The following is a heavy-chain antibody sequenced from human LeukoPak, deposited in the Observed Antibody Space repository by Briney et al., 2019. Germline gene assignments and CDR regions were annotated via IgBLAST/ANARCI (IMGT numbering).Heavy chain of an antibody. J-gene: IGHJ6*02. CDR3: ARVAGDCSSTSCQPYYCYGMDV. Sequence: QAGGSLISSSAASGFTFSSYIGNWVRQAPGKGLEWVSYISSSSSTTYYADSVKGRFTISRDNAKNSLYLQMNSLRDEDTAVYYCARVAGDCSSTSCQPYYCYGMDVWGQRSSVTVSS. CDR2: ISSSSSTT. V-gene: IGHV3-48*02. CDR1: GFTFSSYI. D-gene: IGHD2-2*01.